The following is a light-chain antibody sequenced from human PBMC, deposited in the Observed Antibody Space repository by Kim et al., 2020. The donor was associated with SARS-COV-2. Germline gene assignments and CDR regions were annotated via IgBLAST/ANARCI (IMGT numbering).Light chain of an antibody. J-gene: IGLJ3*02. Sequence: SSELTQDPAVSVALGQTVRITCQGDSLRSYYASWYQQKPGQAPVLVIYGKNNRPSGIPDRFSGSSSGNTASLTITGAQAEDEAGYYCNSRYSSGNHWVFG. V-gene: IGLV3-19*01. CDR1: SLRSYY. CDR3: NSRYSSGNHWV. CDR2: GKN.